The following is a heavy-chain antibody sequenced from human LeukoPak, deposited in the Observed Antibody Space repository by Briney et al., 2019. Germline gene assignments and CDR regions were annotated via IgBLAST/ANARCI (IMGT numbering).Heavy chain of an antibody. CDR3: AREGVDGYYYYYMDV. Sequence: PSETLSLTCSVSDDSITMYYWSWIRQPAGKGLEWIGRIYTSGSTNYNPSLKSRVTMSVDTSKNQFSLKLSSVTAADTAVYYCAREGVDGYYYYYMDVWGKGTTVTISS. D-gene: IGHD3-3*01. CDR2: IYTSGST. J-gene: IGHJ6*03. CDR1: DDSITMYY. V-gene: IGHV4-4*07.